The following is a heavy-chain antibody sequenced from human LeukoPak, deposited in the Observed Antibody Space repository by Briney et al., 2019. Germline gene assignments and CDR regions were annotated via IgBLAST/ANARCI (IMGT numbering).Heavy chain of an antibody. CDR1: GGSISSGDYY. J-gene: IGHJ6*02. CDR2: IYYSGST. D-gene: IGHD2-2*01. CDR3: ARDRSSSTSGMDV. V-gene: IGHV4-30-4*01. Sequence: SQTLSLTCTVSGGSISSGDYYWSWIRQPPGKGLEWIGYIYYSGSTYYNPSLKSRVTISVDTSKNQFSLKLSSVTAADTAVYYCARDRSSSTSGMDVWGQGTTFTVSS.